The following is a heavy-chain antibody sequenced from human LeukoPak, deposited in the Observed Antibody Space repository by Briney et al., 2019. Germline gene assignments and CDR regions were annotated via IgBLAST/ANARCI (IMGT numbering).Heavy chain of an antibody. D-gene: IGHD1-26*01. CDR2: INHSGST. CDR1: GGSFSGYY. Sequence: SETLSLTCAVYGGSFSGYYWSWIRQPPGKGLEWIGEINHSGSTNYNPSLKSRVTISVDTSKNQFSLKLSSVTAADTAVYYCARGRGVFLLYRGSLDYWGQGTLVTDSS. V-gene: IGHV4-34*01. J-gene: IGHJ4*02. CDR3: ARGRGVFLLYRGSLDY.